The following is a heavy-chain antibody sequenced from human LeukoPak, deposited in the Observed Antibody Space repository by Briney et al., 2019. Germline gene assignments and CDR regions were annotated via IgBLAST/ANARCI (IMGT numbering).Heavy chain of an antibody. CDR3: ARVATIEIPAYYYSMDV. D-gene: IGHD5-12*01. V-gene: IGHV4-39*07. J-gene: IGHJ6*02. CDR2: IYYSGSP. CDR1: GGSISSSSYY. Sequence: SETLSLTCTVSGGSISSSSYYWGWIRQPPGKGLEWIGSIYYSGSPYYNPSLKSRVTISLDTSKNQFSLRLTSVTAADTAVYYCARVATIEIPAYYYSMDVWGQGTTVTVSS.